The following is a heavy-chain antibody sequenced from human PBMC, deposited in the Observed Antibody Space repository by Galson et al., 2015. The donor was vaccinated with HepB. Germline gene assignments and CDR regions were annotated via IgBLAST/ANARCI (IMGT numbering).Heavy chain of an antibody. D-gene: IGHD5-12*01. Sequence: SLRLSCAAAGFTFDDYTMHWVRQAPGKGLKWGSLISWDGGSTYYADSVKGRFTISRDNSKNSLYLQMNSLRTEDTALYYCAKDAGYSGDGIDYWGQGTLVTVSS. CDR3: AKDAGYSGDGIDY. CDR1: GFTFDDYT. V-gene: IGHV3-43*01. CDR2: ISWDGGST. J-gene: IGHJ4*02.